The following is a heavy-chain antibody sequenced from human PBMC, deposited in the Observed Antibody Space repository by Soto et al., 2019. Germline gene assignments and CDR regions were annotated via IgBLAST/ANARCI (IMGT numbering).Heavy chain of an antibody. V-gene: IGHV3-30*18. CDR3: AKGVGRIQLWYPLFDY. D-gene: IGHD5-18*01. CDR2: ISYDGSNK. J-gene: IGHJ4*02. CDR1: GFTFSSYG. Sequence: GGSLRLSCAASGFTFSSYGMHWVRQAPGKGLEWVAVISYDGSNKYYADSVKGRFTISRDNSKNTLYLQMNSLRAEDTAAYYCAKGVGRIQLWYPLFDYWGQGTLVTVSS.